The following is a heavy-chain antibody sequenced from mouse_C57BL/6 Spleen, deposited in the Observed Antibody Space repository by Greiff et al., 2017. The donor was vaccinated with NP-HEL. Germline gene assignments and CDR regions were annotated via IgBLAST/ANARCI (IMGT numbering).Heavy chain of an antibody. Sequence: EVQGVESGGGLVKPGGSLKLSCAASGFTFSSYAMSWVRQTPEKRLEWVATISDGGSYTYYPDNVKGRFTISRDNAKNNPYLQMSHLKSEDTAMYYCARDLATVVPPFAYWGQGTLVTVSA. D-gene: IGHD1-1*01. V-gene: IGHV5-4*01. J-gene: IGHJ3*01. CDR3: ARDLATVVPPFAY. CDR2: ISDGGSYT. CDR1: GFTFSSYA.